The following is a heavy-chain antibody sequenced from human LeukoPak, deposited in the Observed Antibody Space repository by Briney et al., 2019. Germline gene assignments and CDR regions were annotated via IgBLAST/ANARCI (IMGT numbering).Heavy chain of an antibody. CDR1: GFTFSDYY. Sequence: PGGSLRLSCAVSGFTFSDYYMSWIRQAPGKGLEWVSYISSSDSTKYYADSVKGRFTISRDNAKKSLYLQMSSLRAEDTAVYYCARVLDYGDYRPGWFDPWGQGTLVTVSS. CDR3: ARVLDYGDYRPGWFDP. V-gene: IGHV3-11*01. CDR2: ISSSDSTK. D-gene: IGHD4-17*01. J-gene: IGHJ5*02.